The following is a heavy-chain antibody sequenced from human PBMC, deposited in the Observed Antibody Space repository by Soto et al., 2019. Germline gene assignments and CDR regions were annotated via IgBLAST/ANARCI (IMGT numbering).Heavy chain of an antibody. D-gene: IGHD2-2*01. CDR1: NGSISNGDYY. V-gene: IGHV4-30-4*01. Sequence: PSETLSLTCTVSNGSISNGDYYWSWIRQPPGKGLEWIGYIYYSGSTYYNPSLKSRVTISVDTSKNQFSLKLSSVTAADTAVYYCARDCSSTSCQYGYYYYGMDVWGQGTTVTVSS. CDR3: ARDCSSTSCQYGYYYYGMDV. CDR2: IYYSGST. J-gene: IGHJ6*02.